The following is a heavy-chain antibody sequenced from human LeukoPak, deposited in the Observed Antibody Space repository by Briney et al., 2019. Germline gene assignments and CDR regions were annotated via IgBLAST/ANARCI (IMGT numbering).Heavy chain of an antibody. CDR3: AKEGRFRSGIWYFDH. CDR1: GFSFSTYG. J-gene: IGHJ4*02. V-gene: IGHV3-33*06. CDR2: IWYDGTNE. D-gene: IGHD3-3*01. Sequence: GGSLRLPCAASGFSFSTYGMQWVRQAPGKGLEWVAVIWYDGTNEDYADSVKGRFTISRDNSKNTLYLQMDSLRAEDTAVYYCAKEGRFRSGIWYFDHWRQGTLVTVSP.